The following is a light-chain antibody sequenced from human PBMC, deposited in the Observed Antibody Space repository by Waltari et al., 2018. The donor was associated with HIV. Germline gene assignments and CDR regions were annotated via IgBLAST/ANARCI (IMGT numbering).Light chain of an antibody. CDR3: LQDYNYPWT. CDR1: QGXGND. Sequence: AIQMTQSPSSLPASVGDRVTITXXXXQGXGNDLGWYQQKPGRAPKLLIYRASSLHSGVPSRFSGSGSGTHFSLTISSLQPEDFATYYCLQDYNYPWTFGQGTKVEVK. CDR2: RAS. V-gene: IGKV1-6*01. J-gene: IGKJ1*01.